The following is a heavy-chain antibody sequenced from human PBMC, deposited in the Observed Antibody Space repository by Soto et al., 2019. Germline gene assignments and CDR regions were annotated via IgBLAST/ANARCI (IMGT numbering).Heavy chain of an antibody. CDR2: MNPYSNNA. J-gene: IGHJ2*01. CDR1: GYTFTNYD. V-gene: IGHV1-8*01. CDR3: ARGASYYYDKHGDYRNWYFDL. Sequence: QAQLVQSGTEVKKPGASVKVSCQASGYTFTNYDIFWMRQATGEGLEWMGWMNPYSNNAGYAEKFQGRVTMTRDPSTSTAYMELSGLTCEDTAVYYCARGASYYYDKHGDYRNWYFDLWGRGTLLRVSS. D-gene: IGHD3-22*01.